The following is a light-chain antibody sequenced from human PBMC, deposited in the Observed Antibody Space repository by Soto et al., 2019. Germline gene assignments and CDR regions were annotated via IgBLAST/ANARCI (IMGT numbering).Light chain of an antibody. J-gene: IGKJ4*01. CDR1: QIVRSTY. CDR3: QQYGVTPPNT. Sequence: EMGLTHSPGTLSLSPGERATLSCRAVQIVRSTYLAWFQQKPGQAPRLLIYGASTRATGIPDRFSGSGSGTDFTLTISGLEPEDFALYYCQQYGVTPPNTFGGGTKVEV. CDR2: GAS. V-gene: IGKV3-20*01.